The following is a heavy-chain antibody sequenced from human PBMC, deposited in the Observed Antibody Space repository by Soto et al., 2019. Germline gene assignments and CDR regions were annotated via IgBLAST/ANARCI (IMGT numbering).Heavy chain of an antibody. V-gene: IGHV6-1*01. CDR1: GDSVSSNSAA. D-gene: IGHD2-8*01. CDR2: TYYRSKWYR. J-gene: IGHJ4*02. CDR3: AKDRARVYDY. Sequence: QTLSLTCAISGDSVSSNSAAWNWIRQSPSRGLEWLGRTYYRSKWYRDYAVSVKGRITINADTSKNHFSLQLNSVTPEDTAVYYCAKDRARVYDYWGQGTLVTVSS.